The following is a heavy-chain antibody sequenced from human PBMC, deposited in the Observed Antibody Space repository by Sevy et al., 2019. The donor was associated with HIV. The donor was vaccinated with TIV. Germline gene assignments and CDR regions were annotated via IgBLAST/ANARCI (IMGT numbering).Heavy chain of an antibody. J-gene: IGHJ3*01. CDR1: GFIFNSYA. CDR2: VFMDGTKE. Sequence: GGSLRLSCAASGFIFNSYAIHWVRQAPGKGLEWVAVVFMDGTKEFYAESVKGRFTISRDNSKKKVFLQMNSLRDEDTVGYYCVRDHNASSEYYLIGAYDVWGQGTTVTVSS. V-gene: IGHV3-33*01. CDR3: VRDHNASSEYYLIGAYDV. D-gene: IGHD3-22*01.